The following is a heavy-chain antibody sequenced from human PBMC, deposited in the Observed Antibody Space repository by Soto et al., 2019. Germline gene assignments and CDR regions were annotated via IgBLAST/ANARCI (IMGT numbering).Heavy chain of an antibody. CDR3: ARAYSNYFDY. V-gene: IGHV4-31*03. CDR1: GGSISSGGYY. Sequence: SETLSLTCTVSGGSISSGGYYWSWIRQHPGKGLEWIGYIYYSGSTYYNPSLKSRVTISVDTSKNQFSLKLSSVTAADTAVYYCARAYSNYFDYWGQGTLVTVSS. J-gene: IGHJ4*02. CDR2: IYYSGST. D-gene: IGHD4-4*01.